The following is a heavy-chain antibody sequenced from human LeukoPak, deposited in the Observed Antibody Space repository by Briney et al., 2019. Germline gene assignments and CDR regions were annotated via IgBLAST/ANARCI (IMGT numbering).Heavy chain of an antibody. CDR2: IKHDGGDK. Sequence: PGGSLRLSCAASGFTFSNYWMSWVRQAPGKGLEWVANIKHDGGDKHYVDSVKGRFTIARDSAKNSLNLQMNSLRAEVTAVYYCARGGNYDILTGYIFDYWGQGTLVTVSS. CDR3: ARGGNYDILTGYIFDY. CDR1: GFTFSNYW. D-gene: IGHD3-9*01. V-gene: IGHV3-7*03. J-gene: IGHJ4*02.